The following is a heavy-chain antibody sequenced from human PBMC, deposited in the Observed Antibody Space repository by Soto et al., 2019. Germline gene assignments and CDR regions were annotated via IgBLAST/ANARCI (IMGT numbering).Heavy chain of an antibody. J-gene: IGHJ6*02. D-gene: IGHD5-18*01. CDR1: GYTFTGYY. CDR2: INPNSGGT. V-gene: IGHV1-2*04. CDR3: ARGLPSMDV. Sequence: ASVKVSCKASGYTFTGYYMHWVRQAPGQGLEWMGWINPNSGGTNYALNFQGWVIMTRDTSISTAYMELSRLRSDDTAVYYCARGLPSMDVWGQGTTVTVSS.